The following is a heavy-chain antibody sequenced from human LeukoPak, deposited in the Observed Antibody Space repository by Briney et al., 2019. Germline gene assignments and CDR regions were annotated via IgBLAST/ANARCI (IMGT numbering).Heavy chain of an antibody. CDR3: ARGAYYDFWSGPRSLDV. V-gene: IGHV4-34*01. CDR1: GGSFSGYY. J-gene: IGHJ6*04. CDR2: INHSGST. Sequence: SETLSLTCAVYGGSFSGYYRSWIRQPPGKGLEWIGEINHSGSTNYNPSLKSRVTISVDTSKNQFSLKLSSVTAADTAVYYCARGAYYDFWSGPRSLDVWGKGTTVTVSS. D-gene: IGHD3-3*01.